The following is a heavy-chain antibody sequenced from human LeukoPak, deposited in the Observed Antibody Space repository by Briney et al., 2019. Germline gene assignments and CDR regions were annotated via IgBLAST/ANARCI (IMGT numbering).Heavy chain of an antibody. Sequence: GGSLRLSCAATGFTFGDYFMSWVRQAPGKGLEWVSGINWNGGSTGYADSVKGRFTISRDNAKNSLYLQMNSLRAEDTALYYCARGWYDSSGYYYGPDAFDIWGQGTMVTVSS. CDR2: INWNGGST. CDR3: ARGWYDSSGYYYGPDAFDI. J-gene: IGHJ3*02. CDR1: GFTFGDYF. V-gene: IGHV3-20*04. D-gene: IGHD3-22*01.